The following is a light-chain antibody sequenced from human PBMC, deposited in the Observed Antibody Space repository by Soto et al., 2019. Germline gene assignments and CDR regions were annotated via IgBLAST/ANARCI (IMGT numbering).Light chain of an antibody. J-gene: IGLJ2*01. Sequence: QSVLTQPPSVSEAPRQRVTISCSGISSNVGNNAVNWYQQLPGKAPKLLIYYDDLLPSGVSDRFSGSKSGTSASLAISGLQSEDEADYYCAVWDDSLNGVVFGGGTKLTVL. CDR1: SSNVGNNA. CDR2: YDD. CDR3: AVWDDSLNGVV. V-gene: IGLV1-36*01.